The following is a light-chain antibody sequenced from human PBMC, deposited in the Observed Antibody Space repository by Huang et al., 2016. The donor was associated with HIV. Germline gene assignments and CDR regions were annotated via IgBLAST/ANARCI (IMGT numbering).Light chain of an antibody. Sequence: IQLTQFPSSLSASVGDRVTITCRASQGIGTNLAWYQQKPGRAPDLLIYAASTLKIGVPSRFSGGGSGRGFTLTISSLQPEDFATYYCQQLNSYPSLTFGRGTKVEIK. CDR2: AAS. CDR3: QQLNSYPSLT. CDR1: QGIGTN. V-gene: IGKV1-9*01. J-gene: IGKJ4*01.